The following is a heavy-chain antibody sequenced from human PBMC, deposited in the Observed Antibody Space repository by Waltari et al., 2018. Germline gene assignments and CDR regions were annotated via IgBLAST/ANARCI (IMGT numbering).Heavy chain of an antibody. D-gene: IGHD2-15*01. CDR3: ARDRGRGIYLDT. CDR1: GDSMSNTDW. J-gene: IGHJ4*02. Sequence: QLQLQESGTGLVKPSGTLSLTCAVYGDSMSNTDWWSWVRQSPGKGLEWIGQVQRSGRTNYNPSFASRVIVSVDTSTNQFSLKVTSATAADTAVYFCARDRGRGIYLDTWGQGTLVTVS. CDR2: VQRSGRT. V-gene: IGHV4-4*02.